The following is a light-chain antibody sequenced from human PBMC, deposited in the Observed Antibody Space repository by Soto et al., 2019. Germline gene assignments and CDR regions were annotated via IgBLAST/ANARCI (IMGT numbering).Light chain of an antibody. Sequence: QSALTQPASVSGSPGQSITISCTGTSSDIGNYNLVSWYQHQPGRAPKLIIFEGNKRPSGVSDRFSGSKSGNTASLTISRLQTEDEADYFCCAYADSPTFVRFGGGTKVTVL. V-gene: IGLV2-23*03. CDR3: CAYADSPTFVR. CDR2: EGN. J-gene: IGLJ3*02. CDR1: SSDIGNYNL.